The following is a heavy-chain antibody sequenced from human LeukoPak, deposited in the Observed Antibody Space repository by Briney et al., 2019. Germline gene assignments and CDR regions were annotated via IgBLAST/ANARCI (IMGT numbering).Heavy chain of an antibody. CDR2: IYTSGST. Sequence: SETLSLTCTVSGGSISSYYWSWIRQPAGKGLEWIGRIYTSGSTNYNPSLKSRVTMSVDTSKNQFPLKLSSVTAADTAVYYCARSGYDILTGYSGFDYWGQGTLVTVSS. CDR1: GGSISSYY. J-gene: IGHJ4*02. D-gene: IGHD3-9*01. CDR3: ARSGYDILTGYSGFDY. V-gene: IGHV4-4*07.